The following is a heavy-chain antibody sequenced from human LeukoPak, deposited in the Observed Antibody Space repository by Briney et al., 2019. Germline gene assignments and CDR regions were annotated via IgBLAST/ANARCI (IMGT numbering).Heavy chain of an antibody. CDR3: ARGRWFDIWSGYYYNWFDP. J-gene: IGHJ5*02. Sequence: PSETLSLTCAVYGGSFSGYYWSWIRQPPGKGLEWIGEINHSGSTNYNPSLKSRVTISVDTSKNQFSLKLSSVTAADTAVYYCARGRWFDIWSGYYYNWFDPWGQGTLVTVSS. CDR1: GGSFSGYY. D-gene: IGHD3-3*01. CDR2: INHSGST. V-gene: IGHV4-34*01.